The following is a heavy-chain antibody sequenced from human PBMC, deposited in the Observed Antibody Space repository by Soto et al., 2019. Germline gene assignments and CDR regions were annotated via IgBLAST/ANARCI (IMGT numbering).Heavy chain of an antibody. Sequence: QVQLVQSGAEVKKPGSSVKVSCKASGGTFSSYAISWVRQAPGQGLEWMGGIIPIFGTANYAQKFQGRVTITADESTSTAYMELSSLRSEATAVYYCAGSFIAAAGSTHYGMDVWGQGTTVTVSS. J-gene: IGHJ6*02. CDR1: GGTFSSYA. CDR3: AGSFIAAAGSTHYGMDV. V-gene: IGHV1-69*12. D-gene: IGHD6-13*01. CDR2: IIPIFGTA.